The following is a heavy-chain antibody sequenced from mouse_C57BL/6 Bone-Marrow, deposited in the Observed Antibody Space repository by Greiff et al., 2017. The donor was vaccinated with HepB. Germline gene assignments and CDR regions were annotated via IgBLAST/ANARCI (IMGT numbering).Heavy chain of an antibody. Sequence: EVQVVESGGDLVKPGGSLKLSCAASGFTFSSYGMSWVRQTPDKRLEWVATISSGGSYTYYPDSVKGRFTISRDNAKNTLYLQMSSLKSEDTAMYYCARPWDYYGRWFAYWGQGTLVTVSA. CDR1: GFTFSSYG. J-gene: IGHJ3*01. CDR3: ARPWDYYGRWFAY. CDR2: ISSGGSYT. V-gene: IGHV5-6*01. D-gene: IGHD1-1*01.